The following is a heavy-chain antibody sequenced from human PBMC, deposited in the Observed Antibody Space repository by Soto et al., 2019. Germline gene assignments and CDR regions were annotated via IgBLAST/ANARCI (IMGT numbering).Heavy chain of an antibody. CDR1: GFTFSSYG. D-gene: IGHD3-10*01. J-gene: IGHJ4*02. CDR3: ARLLVGTGAPGIDY. CDR2: IWYDGSNK. Sequence: PGGSLRLSCAASGFTFSSYGMHWVRQAPGKGLEWVAVIWYDGSNKYYADSVKGRFTISRDNSKNTLYLQMNSLRAEDTAVYYCARLLVGTGAPGIDYWGQGTLVTVAS. V-gene: IGHV3-33*01.